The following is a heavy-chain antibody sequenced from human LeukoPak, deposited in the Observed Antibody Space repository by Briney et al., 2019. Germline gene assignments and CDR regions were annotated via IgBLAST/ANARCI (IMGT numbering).Heavy chain of an antibody. Sequence: SETLSLTCTVSGGSISSYYWSWIRQPPGKGLEWIGYIYYSGSTNYNPSLKSRVTISVDTSKNQFSLKLSSVTAADTAVYYCLTAVAARGAFDIWGQGTMVTVSS. J-gene: IGHJ3*02. CDR3: LTAVAARGAFDI. CDR2: IYYSGST. D-gene: IGHD6-19*01. CDR1: GGSISSYY. V-gene: IGHV4-59*12.